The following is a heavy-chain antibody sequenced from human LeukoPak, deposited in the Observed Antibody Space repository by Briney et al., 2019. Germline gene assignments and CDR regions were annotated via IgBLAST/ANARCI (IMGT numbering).Heavy chain of an antibody. Sequence: GASVKVSCKASGYTFSSDGISWVRQAPGQGLEWMGWISSYNGNTNYAQKLQGRVTMTTDTSTSTAYMELRSLRSDDTAVYYCARVYYYGSGTHLNWFDPWGQGTLVTVSS. D-gene: IGHD3-10*01. CDR3: ARVYYYGSGTHLNWFDP. J-gene: IGHJ5*02. CDR2: ISSYNGNT. V-gene: IGHV1-18*01. CDR1: GYTFSSDG.